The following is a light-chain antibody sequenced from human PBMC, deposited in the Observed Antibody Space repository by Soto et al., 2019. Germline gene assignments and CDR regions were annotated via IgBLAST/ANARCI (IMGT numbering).Light chain of an antibody. CDR3: QQYHNWPLT. V-gene: IGKV3-15*01. Sequence: EIVMTQSPATLPVSPRERIKHSCRASQSFSNKLAWYQQKPGQAPRLLIYGASTRATGIPARFSGSGSGTEFTLTISSLQSEDFAVYYCQQYHNWPLTFGGGTKVDIK. J-gene: IGKJ4*01. CDR2: GAS. CDR1: QSFSNK.